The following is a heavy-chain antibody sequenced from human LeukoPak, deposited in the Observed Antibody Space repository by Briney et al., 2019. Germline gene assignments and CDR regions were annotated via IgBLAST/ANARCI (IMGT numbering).Heavy chain of an antibody. CDR1: GYTFTDYG. CDR3: ARVTMVRGFDY. Sequence: ASVKVSGKTSGYTFTDYGISWVRQAPGQGLEWMGWMNPNSGNTGYAQKFQGRVTMTRNTYISTAYMELSSLRSEDTAVYYCARVTMVRGFDYWGQGTLVTVSS. D-gene: IGHD3-10*01. CDR2: MNPNSGNT. V-gene: IGHV1-8*02. J-gene: IGHJ4*02.